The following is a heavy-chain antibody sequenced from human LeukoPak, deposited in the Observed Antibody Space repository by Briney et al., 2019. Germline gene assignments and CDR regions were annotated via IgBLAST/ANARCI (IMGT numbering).Heavy chain of an antibody. Sequence: PGGSLRLSCAASGFDLHTYEMNWVRQAPGKALELIADITISGHTKNYADSVKGRFTISRDSARTSLYLQMNSLRVEDTGVYFCARGDPHADLWGQGTLVPVSS. CDR1: GFDLHTYE. V-gene: IGHV3-48*03. CDR3: ARGDPHADL. CDR2: ITISGHTK. J-gene: IGHJ5*02.